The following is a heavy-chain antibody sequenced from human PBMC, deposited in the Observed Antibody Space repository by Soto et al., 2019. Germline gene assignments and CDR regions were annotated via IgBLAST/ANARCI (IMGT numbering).Heavy chain of an antibody. V-gene: IGHV4-30-2*01. J-gene: IGHJ6*02. CDR3: ARGAMALNYYYYGMDV. Sequence: PSETLSLTCAVSGGSISSGGYSWSWTRQPPGKGLEWIGYIYHSGSTYYNPSLKSRVTISVDRSKNQFSLKLSSVTAADTAVYYCARGAMALNYYYYGMDVWGQGTTVTVSS. CDR2: IYHSGST. D-gene: IGHD5-18*01. CDR1: GGSISSGGYS.